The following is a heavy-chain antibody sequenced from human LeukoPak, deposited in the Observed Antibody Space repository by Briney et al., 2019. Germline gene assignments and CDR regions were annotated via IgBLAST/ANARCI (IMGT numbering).Heavy chain of an antibody. V-gene: IGHV1-69*13. CDR3: ARAQVLYEGTYVGHFDY. CDR1: GGTFSSYA. D-gene: IGHD2-8*02. CDR2: IIPIFGTA. J-gene: IGHJ4*02. Sequence: ASVKVSCKASGGTFSSYAISWVRQAPGQGLEWMGGIIPIFGTANYAQKFQGRVTITADESTSTAYMELSSLRSEDTAVYYCARAQVLYEGTYVGHFDYWGQGTLVTVSS.